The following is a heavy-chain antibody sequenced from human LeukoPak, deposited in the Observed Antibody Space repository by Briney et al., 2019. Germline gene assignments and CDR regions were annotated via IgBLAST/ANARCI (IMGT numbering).Heavy chain of an antibody. CDR1: GFTPSSFF. D-gene: IGHD3-22*01. V-gene: IGHV3-21*06. J-gene: IGHJ1*01. CDR2: LCWCSSHT. Sequence: GGSLRPSRVMSGFTPSSFFKHWVRPAPGEGVEWGASLCWCSSHTYYADSLKGRFIISRDNAKNSLSLQMDSLSADDTAVYYCAKDHLSYKFYFEGSGYLGYFHHWGQGTLVIVSS. CDR3: AKDHLSYKFYFEGSGYLGYFHH.